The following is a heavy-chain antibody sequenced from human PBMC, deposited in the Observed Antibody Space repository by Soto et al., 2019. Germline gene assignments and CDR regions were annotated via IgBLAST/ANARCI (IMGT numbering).Heavy chain of an antibody. Sequence: GASVKVSCKASGYTFTVYYMLWVRQAPGQGLEWMGWINPNSGGTNYAQKFQGWVTMTRDTSISTAYMELSRLRSDDTAVYYCARGSGWQNYYGMDVWGQGTTVTVSS. D-gene: IGHD6-19*01. CDR2: INPNSGGT. V-gene: IGHV1-2*04. J-gene: IGHJ6*02. CDR1: GYTFTVYY. CDR3: ARGSGWQNYYGMDV.